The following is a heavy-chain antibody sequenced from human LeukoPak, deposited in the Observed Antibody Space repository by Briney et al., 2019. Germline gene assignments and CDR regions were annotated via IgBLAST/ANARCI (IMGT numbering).Heavy chain of an antibody. V-gene: IGHV3-64*05. Sequence: GGSLRLSCSASGFTFSNYAMHWVRQAPGKGLEYVSAISGNGDNTYYADAVKGRFTISRGNAKNTLYVQMSSLRDDYAAVYYCVKDRGGSGSFRGRFGNWGQGNLVNVSS. CDR1: GFTFSNYA. CDR2: ISGNGDNT. D-gene: IGHD3-10*01. J-gene: IGHJ1*01. CDR3: VKDRGGSGSFRGRFGN.